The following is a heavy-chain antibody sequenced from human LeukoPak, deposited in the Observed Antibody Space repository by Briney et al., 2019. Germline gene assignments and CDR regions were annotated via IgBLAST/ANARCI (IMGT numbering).Heavy chain of an antibody. V-gene: IGHV1-46*03. CDR3: ARAYIVVVPAARGNWFDP. Sequence: GASVKVSCKASGYTFTSYYMHWVRQAPGQGLEGMGIINPSGGSTSYAQKFQGRVTMTRDTSTSTVYMELSSLRSEDTAVYYCARAYIVVVPAARGNWFDPWGQGTLVTVSS. J-gene: IGHJ5*02. D-gene: IGHD2-2*01. CDR2: INPSGGST. CDR1: GYTFTSYY.